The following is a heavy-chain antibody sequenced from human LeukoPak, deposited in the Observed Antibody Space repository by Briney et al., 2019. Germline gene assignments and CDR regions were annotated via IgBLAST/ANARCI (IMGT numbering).Heavy chain of an antibody. J-gene: IGHJ4*02. D-gene: IGHD6-19*01. CDR1: GGSISSYY. CDR3: ARSPSIAVAGTLY. V-gene: IGHV4-34*01. Sequence: SETLSLTCTVSGGSISSYYWSWIRQPPGKGLEWIGEINRSGSTNYNPSLKSRVTISVDTSKNQFSLKLSSVTAADTAVYYCARSPSIAVAGTLYWGQGTLVTVSS. CDR2: INRSGST.